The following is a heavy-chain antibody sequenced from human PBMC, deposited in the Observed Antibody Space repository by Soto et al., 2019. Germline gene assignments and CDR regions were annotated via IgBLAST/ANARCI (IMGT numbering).Heavy chain of an antibody. Sequence: QVQLVESGGGVVQPGRSLRLSCAASGFTFSSYGMHWVRQAPGKGLEWVAVIWYDGSNKYYADSVKGRFTISRDNSKNTLYLQMNSLRPEDTAVYYCARDLSAGPFDYWGQGTLVTVSS. CDR3: ARDLSAGPFDY. J-gene: IGHJ4*02. CDR2: IWYDGSNK. CDR1: GFTFSSYG. V-gene: IGHV3-33*01.